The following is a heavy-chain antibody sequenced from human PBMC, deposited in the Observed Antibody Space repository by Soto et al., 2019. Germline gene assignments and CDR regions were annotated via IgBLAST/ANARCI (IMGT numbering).Heavy chain of an antibody. CDR1: GFTFSSYG. CDR3: AKWNDYGDPDAFDI. CDR2: ISYDGSNK. J-gene: IGHJ3*02. D-gene: IGHD4-17*01. V-gene: IGHV3-30*18. Sequence: GGSLRLSCAASGFTFSSYGMHWVRQAPGKGLEWVAVISYDGSNKYYADSVKGRFTISRDNSKNTLYLQMNSLRAEDTAVYYCAKWNDYGDPDAFDIWGQGTMVTVSS.